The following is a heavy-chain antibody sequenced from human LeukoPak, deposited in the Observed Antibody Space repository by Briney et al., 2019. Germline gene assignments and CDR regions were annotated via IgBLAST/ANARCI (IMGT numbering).Heavy chain of an antibody. CDR1: GYTFTSYY. D-gene: IGHD7-27*01. Sequence: ASVKVSCKASGYTFTSYYMHWVRQAPGQGLEWMGIINPSGGSTSYAQKFQGRVTMTRDTSISTAYMELNSLTSEDTAVYYCARNYLGLNYWGQGTLVTVSS. V-gene: IGHV1-46*01. J-gene: IGHJ4*02. CDR2: INPSGGST. CDR3: ARNYLGLNY.